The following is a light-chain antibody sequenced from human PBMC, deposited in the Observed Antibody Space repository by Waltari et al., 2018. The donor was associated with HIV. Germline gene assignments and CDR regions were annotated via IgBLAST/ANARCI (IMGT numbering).Light chain of an antibody. CDR1: SSNIGSNS. Sequence: QSVLTQPPSASGTPGQRVPISCSGGSSNIGSNSVHWYQQLPGTAPRLLLYSTKQRPSRVPDRFSGSKSGTSASLAISGLQSEDGADYYCATWDDTLNGVIFGGGTKLTVL. CDR3: ATWDDTLNGVI. V-gene: IGLV1-44*01. CDR2: STK. J-gene: IGLJ2*01.